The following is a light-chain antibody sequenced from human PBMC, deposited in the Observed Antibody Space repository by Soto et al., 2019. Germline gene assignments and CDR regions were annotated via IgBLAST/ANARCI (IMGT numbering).Light chain of an antibody. V-gene: IGKV3-20*01. CDR2: AAS. CDR1: QSVSSSY. CDR3: QHYVTSPLT. J-gene: IGKJ4*01. Sequence: EIVLTQSPGTLSFSPGERATLSCRASQSVSSSYLAWYQQKPGQAPRLLIYAASSRATGVPDRFSGSGSGTDFTLTISRLEPEDFAVYYCQHYVTSPLTFGGGTKVDIK.